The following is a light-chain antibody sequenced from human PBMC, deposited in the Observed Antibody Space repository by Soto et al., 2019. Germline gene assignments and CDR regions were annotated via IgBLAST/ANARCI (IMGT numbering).Light chain of an antibody. CDR3: CSYAGSSSGV. CDR2: DVN. J-gene: IGLJ2*01. Sequence: QSALTQPASVSGSPGQSITISCTGTNSDVGTYNLVSWYQHHSGKAPKLMVYDVNKRPSGVSNRFSGSKSGNTASLTISGLQAEDEADYYCCSYAGSSSGVFGGGTKLTVL. V-gene: IGLV2-23*02. CDR1: NSDVGTYNL.